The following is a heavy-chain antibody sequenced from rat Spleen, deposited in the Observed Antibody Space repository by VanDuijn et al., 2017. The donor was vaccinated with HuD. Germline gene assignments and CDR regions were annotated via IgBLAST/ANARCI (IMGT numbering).Heavy chain of an antibody. CDR2: IFYDGSRA. CDR1: GFTFSDYN. V-gene: IGHV5S10*01. D-gene: IGHD4-3*01. Sequence: EVQLVESGGGLVQPGRSLKLSCAASGFTFSDYNMAWVRQAPKKGLEWVATIFYDGSRAYYRDSVKGRFTISRDNVRSTLSLQMDSLRSEDTATYYCTTQGIIRVPLFDYWGQGVMVTVSS. J-gene: IGHJ2*01. CDR3: TTQGIIRVPLFDY.